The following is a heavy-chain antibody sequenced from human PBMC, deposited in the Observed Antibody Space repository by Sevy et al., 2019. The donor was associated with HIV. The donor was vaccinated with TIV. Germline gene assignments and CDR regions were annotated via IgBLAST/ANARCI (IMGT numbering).Heavy chain of an antibody. Sequence: GGSLRLSCAASGFTFSSYWMSWVRQAPGKGLEWVANIKQDGSEKYYVDSVKGRFTISRDNAKNSLYLQMNSLRAEDTAVYYCAREGPDYDILTGYQYWGQGTLVTVSS. D-gene: IGHD3-9*01. CDR2: IKQDGSEK. CDR1: GFTFSSYW. V-gene: IGHV3-7*01. J-gene: IGHJ4*02. CDR3: AREGPDYDILTGYQY.